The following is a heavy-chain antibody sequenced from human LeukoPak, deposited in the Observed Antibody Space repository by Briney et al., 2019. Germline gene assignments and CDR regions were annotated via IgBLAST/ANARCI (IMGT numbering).Heavy chain of an antibody. CDR3: ARDGIVMVRGVTAFDY. J-gene: IGHJ4*02. Sequence: GGSLRLSCAASEFTFSNYWMSWVRQAPGKGLEWVANIKQDGSEKYYVDSVKGRFTISRDNAKNSLYLQMNSLRAEDTAVYYCARDGIVMVRGVTAFDYWGQGTLVTVSS. CDR2: IKQDGSEK. V-gene: IGHV3-7*01. CDR1: EFTFSNYW. D-gene: IGHD3-10*01.